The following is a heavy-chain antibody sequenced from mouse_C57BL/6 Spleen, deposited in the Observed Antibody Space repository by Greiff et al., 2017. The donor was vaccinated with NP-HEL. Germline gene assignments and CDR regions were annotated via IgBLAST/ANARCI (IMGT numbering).Heavy chain of an antibody. CDR2: IYPGDGDT. Sequence: VQLQQSGPELVKPGASVKISCKASGYAFSSSWMNWVKQRPGKGLEWIGRIYPGDGDTTYNGKFKGKATLTADKSSSTAYMPLSSRTSEVSAVYFCVIQGVYSKYVLDDWGQGTTLTVSS. CDR3: VIQGVYSKYVLDD. V-gene: IGHV1-82*01. CDR1: GYAFSSSW. D-gene: IGHD2-5*01. J-gene: IGHJ2*01.